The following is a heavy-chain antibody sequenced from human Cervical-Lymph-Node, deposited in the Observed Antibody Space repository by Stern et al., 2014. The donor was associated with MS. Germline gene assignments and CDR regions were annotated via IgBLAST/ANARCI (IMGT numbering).Heavy chain of an antibody. V-gene: IGHV1-69*01. D-gene: IGHD1-26*01. CDR2: IIPLFGTA. CDR1: GGTFSSYA. J-gene: IGHJ6*02. Sequence: MQLVESGAEVKKPGASGKGSCKASGGTFSSYAISWVRQAPGQGLEWMGGIIPLFGTANNAQKVQGRGTITAEESTRTASLELSSLRSEDTAVYYCARGELKEGLVRGMDVWGQGTTVTVSS. CDR3: ARGELKEGLVRGMDV.